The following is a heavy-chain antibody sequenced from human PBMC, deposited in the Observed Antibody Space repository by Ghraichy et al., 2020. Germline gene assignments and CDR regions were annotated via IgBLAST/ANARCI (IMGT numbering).Heavy chain of an antibody. CDR2: LYYSGST. D-gene: IGHD3-22*01. J-gene: IGHJ3*02. Sequence: SETLSLTCTVSGGSISSSSYYWGWIRQPPGKGLEWIGSLYYSGSTYYNPSLKSRVTISVDTSKNQFSLKLTSVTAADTAVYYCAGPPPTVHYDRVGAGDAFDIWGQGTMVTVSS. CDR1: GGSISSSSYY. V-gene: IGHV4-39*01. CDR3: AGPPPTVHYDRVGAGDAFDI.